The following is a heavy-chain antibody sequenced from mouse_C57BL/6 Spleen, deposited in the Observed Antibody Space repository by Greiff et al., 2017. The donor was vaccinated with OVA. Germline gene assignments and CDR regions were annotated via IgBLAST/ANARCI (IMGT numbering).Heavy chain of an antibody. CDR3: ARFTTVVDDAMDY. D-gene: IGHD1-1*01. CDR1: GYTFTSYT. Sequence: VQLQQSGAELARPGASVKMSCKASGYTFTSYTMHWVKQRPGQGLEWIGYINPSSGYTKYNQKFKDKATLTADKSSSTAYMQLSSLTSEDSAVYYCARFTTVVDDAMDYWGQGTSVTVSS. CDR2: INPSSGYT. V-gene: IGHV1-4*01. J-gene: IGHJ4*01.